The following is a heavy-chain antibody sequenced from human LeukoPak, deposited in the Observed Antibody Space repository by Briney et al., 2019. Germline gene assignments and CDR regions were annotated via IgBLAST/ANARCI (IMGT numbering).Heavy chain of an antibody. CDR3: ARAMDF. CDR2: IKEDGSEK. V-gene: IGHV3-7*03. J-gene: IGHJ4*02. Sequence: GGSPRLSCAASGFTFSNYWMTWVGRTRGMGLEWVANIKEDGSEKYYVDSVKGRFTISRDNARNSLYLQMNSLRVEDTAVYYCARAMDFWGQGTLVTVSS. CDR1: GFTFSNYW.